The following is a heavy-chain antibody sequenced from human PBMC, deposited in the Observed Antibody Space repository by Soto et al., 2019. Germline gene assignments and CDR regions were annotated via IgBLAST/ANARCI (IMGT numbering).Heavy chain of an antibody. V-gene: IGHV1-69*04. Sequence: SVKVSCKASGGTFSSYTISWVRQAPGQGLEWMGRIIPILGIANYAQKFQGRVTITADKSTSTAYMELSSLRSEDTAVYYCAREEEGCTNGVCLYYFDHWGQGTLVTVSS. D-gene: IGHD2-8*01. CDR3: AREEEGCTNGVCLYYFDH. CDR1: GGTFSSYT. CDR2: IIPILGIA. J-gene: IGHJ4*02.